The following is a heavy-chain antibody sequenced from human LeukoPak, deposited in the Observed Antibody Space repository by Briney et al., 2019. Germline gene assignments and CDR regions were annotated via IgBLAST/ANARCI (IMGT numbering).Heavy chain of an antibody. CDR2: TFYRSKWYY. CDR1: GDSVSNNSAA. D-gene: IGHD1-7*01. J-gene: IGHJ6*03. CDR3: ARGRYDSNYGNYYYYMDV. Sequence: SQTLSLTCAISGDSVSNNSAAWTWIRQSPSRGLEWLGKTFYRSKWYYDYAVSVKSRIAINPDTSRNQFSLQLNSVTPEDTAVYYCARGRYDSNYGNYYYYMDVWGKGTTVTVSS. V-gene: IGHV6-1*01.